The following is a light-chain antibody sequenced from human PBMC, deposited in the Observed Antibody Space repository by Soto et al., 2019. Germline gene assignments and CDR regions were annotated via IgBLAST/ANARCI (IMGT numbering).Light chain of an antibody. CDR1: QSVSTY. CDR3: QQRSNWPPWT. V-gene: IGKV3-11*01. J-gene: IGKJ1*01. CDR2: DAS. Sequence: EIVLTQSPATLSLSPGDRATLSCMASQSVSTYLAWYQQKPGQAPRLLIYDASNRATGIPARFSGSGSGTDFTLTISSLEPEDFAVYYCQQRSNWPPWTFGQGTKVDI.